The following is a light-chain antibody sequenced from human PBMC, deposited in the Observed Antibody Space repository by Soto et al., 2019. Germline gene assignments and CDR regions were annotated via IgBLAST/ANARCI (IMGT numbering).Light chain of an antibody. CDR1: QSVSSSY. CDR2: GAS. J-gene: IGKJ1*01. CDR3: QQYGSSPRGT. V-gene: IGKV3-20*01. Sequence: EIVLTQSPGTLSLSPGERATLSCRASQSVSSSYLAWYQQKPAQAPRHLIYGASSRATGIPDRFSGSGSGTDFTLTISRLEPEDFAVYYCQQYGSSPRGTFGQGTKVEIK.